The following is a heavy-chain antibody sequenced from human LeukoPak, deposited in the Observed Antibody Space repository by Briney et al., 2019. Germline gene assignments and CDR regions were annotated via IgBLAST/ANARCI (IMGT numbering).Heavy chain of an antibody. CDR2: ISSSSSYI. J-gene: IGHJ4*01. V-gene: IGHV3-21*01. D-gene: IGHD3-22*01. Sequence: GGSLRLSCAASGFTFSSYSMNWVRQAPGKGLEWVSSISSSSSYIYYADSVKGRFTISRDNAKNSLYLQMNSLRAEDTAVYYCARGGKKNYYYDSSGTVLWGHGTLVTVSS. CDR3: ARGGKKNYYYDSSGTVL. CDR1: GFTFSSYS.